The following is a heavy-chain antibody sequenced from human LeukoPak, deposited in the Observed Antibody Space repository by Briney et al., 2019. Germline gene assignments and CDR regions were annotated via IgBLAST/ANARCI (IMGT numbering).Heavy chain of an antibody. V-gene: IGHV4-39*07. CDR2: IYYSGST. CDR3: GSAGVYYYYGLDA. Sequence: SETLSLTCTVSGGSISSSSYYWGWIRQPPGKGLEWIGSIYYSGSTYFNPSLKSRLTISIDTSKNQFSLKLTSVTAADTAVYYCGSAGVYYYYGLDAWGQGTTVTVSS. CDR1: GGSISSSSYY. J-gene: IGHJ6*02. D-gene: IGHD3-3*01.